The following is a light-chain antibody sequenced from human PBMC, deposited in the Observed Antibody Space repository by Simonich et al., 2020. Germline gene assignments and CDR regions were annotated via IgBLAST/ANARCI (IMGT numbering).Light chain of an antibody. Sequence: DIVMTQSPDSLAVSLGERATINCKSSQRVLYSSNNKNYLDWYQHKPGQPPKVLIYWASTRESGVPYRFSGSGSGTDFTLTISSLQAEDVAVYYCQQYYSTPYTFGQGTKLEIK. CDR2: WAS. CDR3: QQYYSTPYT. CDR1: QRVLYSSNNKNY. J-gene: IGKJ2*01. V-gene: IGKV4-1*01.